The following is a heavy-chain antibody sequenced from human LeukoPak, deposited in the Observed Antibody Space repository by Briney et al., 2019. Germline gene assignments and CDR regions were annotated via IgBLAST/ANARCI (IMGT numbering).Heavy chain of an antibody. CDR2: IYYSGST. CDR1: GGSISSYY. CDR3: ARSQQLVRSFDC. J-gene: IGHJ4*02. V-gene: IGHV4-59*01. Sequence: SETLSLTCTVSGGSISSYYWSWIWQPPGKGLEWIGYIYYSGSTNYNPSLKSRVTMSLDTSKNQLSLKLNSVTAADTAFYYCARSQQLVRSFDCWGQGTLVTVSS. D-gene: IGHD6-13*01.